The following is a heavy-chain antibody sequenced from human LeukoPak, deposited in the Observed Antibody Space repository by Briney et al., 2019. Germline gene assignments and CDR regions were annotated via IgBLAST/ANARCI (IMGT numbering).Heavy chain of an antibody. Sequence: GGSLRLSCAASGLTFSSYGMHWVRQAPGKGLEWVAFIRYDGINKYYADSVKGRFTISRDNSKNTLYLQMNSLRAEDTAVYYCAKDHWATTASVCDYWGQGTLVTVSS. V-gene: IGHV3-30*02. CDR2: IRYDGINK. D-gene: IGHD3-16*01. CDR1: GLTFSSYG. CDR3: AKDHWATTASVCDY. J-gene: IGHJ4*02.